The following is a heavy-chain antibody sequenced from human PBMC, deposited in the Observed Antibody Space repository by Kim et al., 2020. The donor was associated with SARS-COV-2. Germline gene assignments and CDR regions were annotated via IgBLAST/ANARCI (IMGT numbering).Heavy chain of an antibody. CDR2: T. CDR3: ARDGADGYTDY. D-gene: IGHD2-2*02. J-gene: IGHJ4*02. Sequence: TNYAQKLQGRVTMTTDTSTSTAYMELRSLRSDDTAVYYCARDGADGYTDYWGQGTLVTVSS. V-gene: IGHV1-18*01.